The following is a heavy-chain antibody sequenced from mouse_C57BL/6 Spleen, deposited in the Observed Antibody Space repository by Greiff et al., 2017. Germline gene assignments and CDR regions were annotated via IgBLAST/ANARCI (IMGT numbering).Heavy chain of an antibody. D-gene: IGHD2-4*01. CDR3: ARMGIYYDYDKAY. CDR2: IYPGSGST. J-gene: IGHJ3*01. Sequence: QVQLQQPGAELVKPGASVKMSCKASGYTFTSYWITWVKPRPGQGLEWIGDIYPGSGSTNYNEKFKSKATLTVDTSSSTAYVQLSSLTSEDSAVYYCARMGIYYDYDKAYWGQGTLVTVSA. V-gene: IGHV1-55*01. CDR1: GYTFTSYW.